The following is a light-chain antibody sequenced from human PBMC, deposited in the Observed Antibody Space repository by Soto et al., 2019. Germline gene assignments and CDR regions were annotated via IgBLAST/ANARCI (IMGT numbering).Light chain of an antibody. J-gene: IGKJ4*01. CDR3: QQRSDWPST. Sequence: EIVLTQSPATLSLSPGERATLSCRASQSVSRYLAWYQQKPGQAPRLLIYDASNRATGIPARFSGSGSGTVFTLTISCLEPEDFAVYYCQQRSDWPSTFGGGTKVQI. CDR2: DAS. CDR1: QSVSRY. V-gene: IGKV3-11*01.